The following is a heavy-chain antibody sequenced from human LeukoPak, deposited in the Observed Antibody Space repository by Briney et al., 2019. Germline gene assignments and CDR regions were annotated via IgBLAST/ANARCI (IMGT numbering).Heavy chain of an antibody. Sequence: SETLSLTCTVSGASISSGSHYWSWIRQPAGKGLEWIGRIYTSGSTNYNPSLKSRVTISVDTSKNQFSLKLSSVTAADTAVYYCARVSAAYYYYMDVWGKGTTVTTSS. CDR2: IYTSGST. V-gene: IGHV4-61*02. CDR3: ARVSAAYYYYMDV. J-gene: IGHJ6*03. CDR1: GASISSGSHY. D-gene: IGHD2-15*01.